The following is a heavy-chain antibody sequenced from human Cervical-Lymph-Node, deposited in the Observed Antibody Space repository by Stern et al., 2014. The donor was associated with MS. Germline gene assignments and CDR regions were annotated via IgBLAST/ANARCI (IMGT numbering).Heavy chain of an antibody. Sequence: QLQLQESGPGLVKPSQTLSLTCTVSCGSISSVGYSWSWIWQPAGQGLEWIGRIYGRGSPKYTPSLKSRVTISVDPPKTQFSLKLSSVTAADTAVYYCASNEAAGYFDDVDAFDIWGQGTMVSVSS. J-gene: IGHJ3*02. D-gene: IGHD3-9*01. CDR1: CGSISSVGYS. V-gene: IGHV4-61*02. CDR2: IYGRGSP. CDR3: ASNEAAGYFDDVDAFDI.